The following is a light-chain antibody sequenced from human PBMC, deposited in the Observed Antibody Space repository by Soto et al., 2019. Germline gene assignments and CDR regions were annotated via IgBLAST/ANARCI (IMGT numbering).Light chain of an antibody. CDR2: GAS. V-gene: IGKV3-20*01. CDR3: QQYGSSPTWT. Sequence: EIVMTQSPATLSVSPGERATLSCRASQSVNSNYLAWYQQKPGQAPRLLIYGASTRATGIPDRFSGSGSGTDFTLTISRLEPEESAVYYCQQYGSSPTWTVGQGTKVDIK. CDR1: QSVNSNY. J-gene: IGKJ1*01.